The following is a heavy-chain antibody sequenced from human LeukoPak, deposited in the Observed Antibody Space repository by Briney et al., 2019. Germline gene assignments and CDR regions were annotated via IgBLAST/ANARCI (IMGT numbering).Heavy chain of an antibody. V-gene: IGHV3-7*01. CDR1: GFTFSSYW. D-gene: IGHD6-13*01. CDR3: ARIYSSSHLEFYFDY. Sequence: GGSLRLSCAASGFTFSSYWMSWVRQAPGKGLEWVANIKQDGSEKYYVDSVKGRFTISRDNVKNSLYLQMNSLRAEDTAVYYCARIYSSSHLEFYFDYWGQGTLVTVSS. CDR2: IKQDGSEK. J-gene: IGHJ4*02.